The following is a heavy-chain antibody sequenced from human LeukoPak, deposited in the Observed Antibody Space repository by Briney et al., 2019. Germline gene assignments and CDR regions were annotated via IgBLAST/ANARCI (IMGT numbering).Heavy chain of an antibody. V-gene: IGHV3-30*03. CDR3: ARDVITMVRGARRGYFDY. J-gene: IGHJ4*02. Sequence: GGSLRLSCAASGFTFSSYGMHWVRQAPGKGLEWVAVISYDGSNKYYADSVKGRFTISRDNSKNTLYLQMNSLRAEDTAVYYCARDVITMVRGARRGYFDYWGQGTLVTVSS. CDR2: ISYDGSNK. CDR1: GFTFSSYG. D-gene: IGHD3-10*01.